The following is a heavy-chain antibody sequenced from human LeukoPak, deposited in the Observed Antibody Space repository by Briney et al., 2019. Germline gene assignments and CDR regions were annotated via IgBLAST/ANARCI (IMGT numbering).Heavy chain of an antibody. CDR3: AKGGESSLPFDY. D-gene: IGHD3-10*01. CDR1: GASISGHY. J-gene: IGHJ4*02. V-gene: IGHV4-4*07. CDR2: VHTSRGT. Sequence: NASETLSLTCIVSGASISGHYWSWIQQPAGKEPEWIGRVHTSRGTNYNSSLKSRLTMSVDTSKNQFSLHLASVTAADTAVYYCAKGGESSLPFDYWGQGTLVTVSS.